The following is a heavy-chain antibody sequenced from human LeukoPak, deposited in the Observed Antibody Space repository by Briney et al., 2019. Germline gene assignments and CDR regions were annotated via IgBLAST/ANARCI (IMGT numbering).Heavy chain of an antibody. D-gene: IGHD6-19*01. CDR2: IRDKANNYAT. CDR3: TRPHRIVAGTDH. CDR1: GFTFSGSA. Sequence: GGSLTLSCAASGFTFSGSAMHWVRQASGKGLEWVGRIRDKANNYATAYAASVKGRFTISRDDSKNTAYLQMNSLKTEDTAVYYCTRPHRIVAGTDHWGQGTLVTVSS. V-gene: IGHV3-73*01. J-gene: IGHJ4*02.